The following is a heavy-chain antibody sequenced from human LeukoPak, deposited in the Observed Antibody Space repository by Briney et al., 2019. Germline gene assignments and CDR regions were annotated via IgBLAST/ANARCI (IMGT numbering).Heavy chain of an antibody. Sequence: GGSLRLSCAASGFTFSSCAMSWVRQAPGKGLEWVSGISGSGDSTDYADSVKGRFTISRDNSKNTLYLQINSLRAEDAAVYYCAKPPSDNLLTGSLYYFDYWGQGTLVTVSS. J-gene: IGHJ4*02. CDR2: ISGSGDST. D-gene: IGHD3-9*01. V-gene: IGHV3-23*01. CDR1: GFTFSSCA. CDR3: AKPPSDNLLTGSLYYFDY.